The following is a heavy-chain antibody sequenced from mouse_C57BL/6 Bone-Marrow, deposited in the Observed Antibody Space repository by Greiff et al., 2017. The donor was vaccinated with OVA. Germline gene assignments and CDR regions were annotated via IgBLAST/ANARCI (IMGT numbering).Heavy chain of an antibody. CDR3: ARQILPYYYGSSYWCAY. D-gene: IGHD1-1*01. Sequence: EVHLVESGGGLVKPGGSLKLSCAASGFTFSSYTMSWVRQTPEKRLEWVATISGGGGNTYYPDSVKGRFTISRDNAKNTLYLQMSSWRSEDTALYYCARQILPYYYGSSYWCAYWGQGTLVTVSA. V-gene: IGHV5-9*01. J-gene: IGHJ3*01. CDR1: GFTFSSYT. CDR2: ISGGGGNT.